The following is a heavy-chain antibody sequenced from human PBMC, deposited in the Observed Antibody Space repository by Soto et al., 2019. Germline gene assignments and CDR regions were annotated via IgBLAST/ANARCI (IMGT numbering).Heavy chain of an antibody. Sequence: QVRLVQSGAEVKKPGASVKVSCKASGYTFPTYGIAWLRRAPGQNLEWMGWMIGDHGDSEFPERIQDRVTLTRDTSATTAYMELRSLRSDDTAVYFCARVRQYDGPEYYYFDLWGQGTLVTVSS. CDR2: MIGDHGDS. J-gene: IGHJ4*02. V-gene: IGHV1-18*01. CDR3: ARVRQYDGPEYYYFDL. D-gene: IGHD3-16*01. CDR1: GYTFPTYG.